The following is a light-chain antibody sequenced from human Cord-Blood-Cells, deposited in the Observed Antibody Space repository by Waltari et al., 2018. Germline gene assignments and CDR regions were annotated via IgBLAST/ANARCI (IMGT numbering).Light chain of an antibody. CDR2: DVS. CDR1: SSDVGGYNY. Sequence: QSALTQPASVSGSPGQSITISCTGTSSDVGGYNYVSWYQQHPGKAPKLMIYDVSNRPSVFSTRFSGSKSGNTASLTISGLQAEDEADYYCSSYTSSSTYVFGTGTKVTVL. J-gene: IGLJ1*01. V-gene: IGLV2-14*03. CDR3: SSYTSSSTYV.